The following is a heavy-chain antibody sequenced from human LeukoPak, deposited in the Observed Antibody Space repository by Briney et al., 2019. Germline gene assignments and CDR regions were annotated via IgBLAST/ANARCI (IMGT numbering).Heavy chain of an antibody. D-gene: IGHD1-26*01. V-gene: IGHV3-23*01. J-gene: IGHJ4*02. CDR3: AKDSSGSYGIDY. CDR2: ISGSGGST. Sequence: GGSLRLSCAASGFTFSSYAMSWVRQAPGKGLEWVSAISGSGGSTYYADSVKGRLTISRDNSKNTLYLQMNSLRAEDTAVYYCAKDSSGSYGIDYWGQGTLVTVSS. CDR1: GFTFSSYA.